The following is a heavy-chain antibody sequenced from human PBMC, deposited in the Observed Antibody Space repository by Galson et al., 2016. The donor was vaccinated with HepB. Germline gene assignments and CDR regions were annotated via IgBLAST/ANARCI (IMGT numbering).Heavy chain of an antibody. D-gene: IGHD5-12*01. CDR3: ARFWSIGYKGMDV. Sequence: QSGAEVKKPGESLKISCKGSGYTFSDYWIGWVRQMPGKGLEWMGIISPGDSDTRSRPSFQGQVTISADKSIDTAYLQWTSLKASDSAIYYCARFWSIGYKGMDVWGQGTTVIVSS. V-gene: IGHV5-51*01. CDR1: GYTFSDYW. CDR2: ISPGDSDT. J-gene: IGHJ6*02.